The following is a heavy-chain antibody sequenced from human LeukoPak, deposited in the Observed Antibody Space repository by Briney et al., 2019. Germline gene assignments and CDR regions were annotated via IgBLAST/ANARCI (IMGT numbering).Heavy chain of an antibody. CDR2: ISYDGIKK. CDR1: EFTFSSYA. J-gene: IGHJ4*02. CDR3: ARDQCSGGTCYDDY. Sequence: GGSLRLSCAASEFTFSSYAMHWVRQAPGKGLEWVAFISYDGIKKYYADSVKGRFTISRDNSKNTLYLQMNSLRTEDTAVYYCARDQCSGGTCYDDYWGQGTLVTVSS. V-gene: IGHV3-30*04. D-gene: IGHD2-15*01.